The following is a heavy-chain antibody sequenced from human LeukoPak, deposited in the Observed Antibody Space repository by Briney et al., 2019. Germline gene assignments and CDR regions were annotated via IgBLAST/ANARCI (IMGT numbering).Heavy chain of an antibody. J-gene: IGHJ4*02. CDR2: IYHTGSA. D-gene: IGHD3-22*01. CDR3: ARGRGDSKGTSFDF. CDR1: GGSMDNYY. V-gene: IGHV4-59*01. Sequence: SETLSLTCSVSGGSMDNYYWSWIRESPGKGLEWVGYIYHTGSATYKPSLKSRVTLSLDTSKNQFSLRLNSVTAADTAVYYCARGRGDSKGTSFDFWGQGTLVTVSS.